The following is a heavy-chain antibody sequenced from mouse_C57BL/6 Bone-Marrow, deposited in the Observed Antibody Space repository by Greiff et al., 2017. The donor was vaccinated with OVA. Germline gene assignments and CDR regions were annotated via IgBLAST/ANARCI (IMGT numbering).Heavy chain of an antibody. V-gene: IGHV5-4*01. CDR3: AREYDGFDY. D-gene: IGHD2-14*01. CDR1: GFTFSSYA. CDR2: ISDGGSYT. J-gene: IGHJ2*01. Sequence: EVKLMESGGGLVKPGGSLKLSCAASGFTFSSYAMSWVRQTPEKRLEWVATISDGGSYTYYPDNVKGRFTISRDNAKNNLYLQMSHLKSEDTAMYYCAREYDGFDYWGQGTTLTVSS.